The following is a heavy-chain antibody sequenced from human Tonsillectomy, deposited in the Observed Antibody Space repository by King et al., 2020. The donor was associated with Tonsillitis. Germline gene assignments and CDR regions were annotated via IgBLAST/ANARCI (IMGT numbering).Heavy chain of an antibody. J-gene: IGHJ6*02. CDR1: GFTFSSYS. CDR2: ISFDGSNK. D-gene: IGHD4-17*01. CDR3: ARRDGALDYYYYGMDV. Sequence: VQLVESGGGVVQPGRSLRLSCAASGFTFSSYSMHWVRQAPGKGLEWVAAISFDGSNKYFADSVKGRFTISSDNSKNTLALQMNSLRAEDTAVYYSARRDGALDYYYYGMDVWGQGTTVTVSS. V-gene: IGHV3-30-3*01.